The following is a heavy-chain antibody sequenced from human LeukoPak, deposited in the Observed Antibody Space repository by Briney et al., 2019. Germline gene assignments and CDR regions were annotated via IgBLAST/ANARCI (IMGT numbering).Heavy chain of an antibody. CDR2: IWYDGSNK. D-gene: IGHD3-9*01. CDR1: GFTFSSYA. V-gene: IGHV3-33*08. CDR3: AGGTGFIIKD. J-gene: IGHJ4*02. Sequence: PGGSLRLSCAASGFTFSSYAMHWVRQAPGKGLEWVAVIWYDGSNKYYADSVKGRFTISRDNSKNTLYLQMNSLRVEDTAMYYCAGGTGFIIKDWGQGTLVTVSS.